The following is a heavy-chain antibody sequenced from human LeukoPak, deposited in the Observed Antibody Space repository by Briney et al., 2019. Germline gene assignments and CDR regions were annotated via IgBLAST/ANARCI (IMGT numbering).Heavy chain of an antibody. CDR1: GGSISSSSYY. CDR2: IYYSGST. D-gene: IGHD6-13*01. J-gene: IGHJ3*02. CDR3: ARARKQQLYFDAFDI. V-gene: IGHV4-39*02. Sequence: SETLSLTCTVSGGSISSSSYYWGWIRQPPGKGLEWIGSIYYSGSTYYNPSLKSRVTISVDTSKNHFSLRLSSVTAADTAVYYCARARKQQLYFDAFDIWGQGTMVTVSS.